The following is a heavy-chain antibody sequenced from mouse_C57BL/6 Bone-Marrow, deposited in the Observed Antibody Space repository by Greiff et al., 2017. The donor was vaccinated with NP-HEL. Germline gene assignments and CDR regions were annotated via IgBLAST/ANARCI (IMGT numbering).Heavy chain of an antibody. J-gene: IGHJ3*01. CDR1: GFSLTSYG. D-gene: IGHD2-2*01. V-gene: IGHV2-9*01. Sequence: VQLVESGPGLVAPSQSLSITCTVSGFSLTSYGVDWVRQPPGKGLEWLGVIWGGGSTNYNSDSMSRLSNCKDNSKGQVFLRMNSLQTDDTAMYYCAKHEEGWGYAFAYWGQGTLVTVSA. CDR3: AKHEEGWGYAFAY. CDR2: IWGGGST.